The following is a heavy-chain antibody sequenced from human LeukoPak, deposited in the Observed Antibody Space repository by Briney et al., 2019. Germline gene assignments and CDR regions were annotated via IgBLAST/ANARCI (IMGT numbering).Heavy chain of an antibody. J-gene: IGHJ4*02. Sequence: KPSETLSLTCTVSGGSISSYYWSWIRQPPGKGLEWIGYIYYSGSTNYNPSLKSRVTISVDTSKDQFSLKLSSVTAADTAVYYCARGPYYDFWSGYSQHGSFDYWGQGTLVTVSS. CDR2: IYYSGST. CDR1: GGSISSYY. CDR3: ARGPYYDFWSGYSQHGSFDY. D-gene: IGHD3-3*01. V-gene: IGHV4-59*12.